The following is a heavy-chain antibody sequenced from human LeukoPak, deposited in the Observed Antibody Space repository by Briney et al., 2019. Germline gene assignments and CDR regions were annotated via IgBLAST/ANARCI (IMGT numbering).Heavy chain of an antibody. J-gene: IGHJ5*02. CDR3: AKLPLRLGELSLTIPS. CDR1: GFTFSSYG. D-gene: IGHD3-16*02. V-gene: IGHV3-33*06. CDR2: ICYDGSNK. Sequence: GGSLRLSCAASGFTFSSYGMHWVRQARGKGLEGVAVICYDGSNKYYADSVKGRFTISRDNSKHTLYLQMNSLRAEDTAVSYCAKLPLRLGELSLTIPSWGQGNLVTASS.